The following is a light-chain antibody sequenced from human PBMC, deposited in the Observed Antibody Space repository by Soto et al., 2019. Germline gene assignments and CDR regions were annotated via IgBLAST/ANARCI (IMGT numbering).Light chain of an antibody. Sequence: DIVMTQSPDSLAVSLGERATINCKSSQSLLYSSNNKNYLAWYRQKPGQPPKLLIFWASTRDSGVPDRFSGSGSGTDFTLTISSLQAEDVAVYYCQQYYATPRTFGQGTKVDI. V-gene: IGKV4-1*01. J-gene: IGKJ1*01. CDR2: WAS. CDR1: QSLLYSSNNKNY. CDR3: QQYYATPRT.